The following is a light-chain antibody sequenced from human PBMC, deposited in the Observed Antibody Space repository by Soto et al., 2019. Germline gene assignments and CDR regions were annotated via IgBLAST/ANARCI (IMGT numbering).Light chain of an antibody. V-gene: IGKV3-20*01. J-gene: IGKJ1*01. CDR3: QQYGSSPWT. Sequence: EIILTQSPYTLSFSPGERATLSCSASQSVSSSYLAWYQQKPGQAPRLLIYGASSRATGIPDRFSGSGSGTDFTLTISRLEPEDFAVYYCQQYGSSPWTFGQGTKVDIK. CDR2: GAS. CDR1: QSVSSSY.